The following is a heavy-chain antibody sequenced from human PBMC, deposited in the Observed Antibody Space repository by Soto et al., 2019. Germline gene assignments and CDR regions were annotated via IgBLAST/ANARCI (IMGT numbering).Heavy chain of an antibody. V-gene: IGHV1-46*01. CDR1: GYTFTSYY. J-gene: IGHJ4*02. Sequence: QVQLVQSGAEVKKPGASVKVSCKSSGYTFTSYYMHWVRQAPGQGLEWMGIINPTSSTSYAQKFQGRVTMTRDTSTSTFDMELSSLRSEDTAVYYCARVYCSGGSCYGIDYWGQGTLVTVSS. D-gene: IGHD2-15*01. CDR2: INPTSST. CDR3: ARVYCSGGSCYGIDY.